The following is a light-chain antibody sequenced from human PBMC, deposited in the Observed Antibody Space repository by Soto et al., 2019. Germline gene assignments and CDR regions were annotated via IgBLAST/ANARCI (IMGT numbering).Light chain of an antibody. CDR3: QQLNSYPLT. CDR1: QSVSSS. CDR2: AAS. V-gene: IGKV3-15*01. Sequence: EIVMTQSPATLSVSPGERVTLSCRASQSVSSSLAWYQQKPGQAPRLLIYAASSRATGVPARFSGSGSGTEFTLTISSLQPEDFATYYCQQLNSYPLTFGGGSKVEIK. J-gene: IGKJ4*01.